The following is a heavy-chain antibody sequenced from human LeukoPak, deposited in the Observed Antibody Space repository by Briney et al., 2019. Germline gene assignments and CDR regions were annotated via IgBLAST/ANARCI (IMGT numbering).Heavy chain of an antibody. CDR2: INHSGST. CDR3: ARDYRYYDILTGGY. V-gene: IGHV4-34*01. CDR1: GGSFSGYY. J-gene: IGHJ4*02. D-gene: IGHD3-9*01. Sequence: SETLSLTCAVYGGSFSGYYWSWIRQPPGKGLEWIGEINHSGSTNYTPSLKSRVTISVDTSKNQFSLKLSSVTAADTAVYYCARDYRYYDILTGGYWGQGTLVTVSS.